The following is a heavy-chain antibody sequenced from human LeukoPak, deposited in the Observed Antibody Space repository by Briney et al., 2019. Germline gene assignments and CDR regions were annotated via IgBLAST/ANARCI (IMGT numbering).Heavy chain of an antibody. V-gene: IGHV3-30*18. J-gene: IGHJ4*02. Sequence: GGSLRLSCAASGFTFSSYGMHWVRQAPGKGLEWVAVISYDGSNKYYADSVKGRFTISRDNSKNTLYLQMNSLRAEDTAVYYCVYDSSGYYHFFDYWGQGTLVTVSS. D-gene: IGHD3-22*01. CDR1: GFTFSSYG. CDR2: ISYDGSNK. CDR3: VYDSSGYYHFFDY.